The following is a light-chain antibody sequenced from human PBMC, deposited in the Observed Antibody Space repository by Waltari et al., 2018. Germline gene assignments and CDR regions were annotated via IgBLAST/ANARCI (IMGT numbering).Light chain of an antibody. V-gene: IGKV3-11*01. Sequence: EIVLTQSPATLSLSPGERATLSCRASQSVSSYLAWYQQQPGQAPRLLIYDASNRATGNPDRFSGSGSGTDFTLTISSLEPEDCAVYYCQQRSNWPSLTFGGGTKVEIK. CDR1: QSVSSY. CDR2: DAS. CDR3: QQRSNWPSLT. J-gene: IGKJ4*01.